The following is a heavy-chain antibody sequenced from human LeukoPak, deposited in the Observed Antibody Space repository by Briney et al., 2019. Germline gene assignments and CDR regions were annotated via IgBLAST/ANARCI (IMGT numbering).Heavy chain of an antibody. CDR1: GFTFSSYW. D-gene: IGHD2-15*01. Sequence: PGGSLRLSCAASGFTFSSYWMAWVRQAPGKGLEWVANITGDESARHQADSVKGRFTISRDNTRNSLYLQMTNLRGDDTAVYYCARDVVGSLDYWGQGTLVTVSS. J-gene: IGHJ4*02. V-gene: IGHV3-7*01. CDR2: ITGDESAR. CDR3: ARDVVGSLDY.